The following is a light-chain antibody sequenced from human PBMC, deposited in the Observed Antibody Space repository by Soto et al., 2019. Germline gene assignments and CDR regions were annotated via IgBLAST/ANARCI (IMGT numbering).Light chain of an antibody. CDR1: SSDVGGYNY. CDR2: EVS. CDR3: SSYAGSNNFEV. V-gene: IGLV2-8*01. Sequence: QSALTQPPSASGSPGQSVTISCTGTSSDVGGYNYVSWYQQYPGKAPKLMIYEVSKRPAGVPDRFSGSKSGNTASLTVSGLQAEDEADYYCSSYAGSNNFEVFGTGTKVTVL. J-gene: IGLJ1*01.